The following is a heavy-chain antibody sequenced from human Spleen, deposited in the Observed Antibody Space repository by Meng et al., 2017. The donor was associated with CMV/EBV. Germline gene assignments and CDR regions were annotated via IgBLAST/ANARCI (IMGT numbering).Heavy chain of an antibody. CDR2: SNPNSGVT. D-gene: IGHD6-13*01. CDR3: SRGYSIWYSDY. CDR1: GYSFPDYF. J-gene: IGHJ4*02. Sequence: SCQDSGYSFPDYFIHWVRQDPGQGLEWMGRSNPNSGVTKYAQKFQGRVTMTRDTSISTAYMELSRLSSDDTAVYYCSRGYSIWYSDYWGQGTLVTVSS. V-gene: IGHV1-2*06.